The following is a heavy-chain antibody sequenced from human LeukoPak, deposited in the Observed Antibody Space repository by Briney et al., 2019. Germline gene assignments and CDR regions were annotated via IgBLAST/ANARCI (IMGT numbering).Heavy chain of an antibody. V-gene: IGHV3-23*01. J-gene: IGHJ4*02. Sequence: GGSLRLSWAASAFTFSSYAMSWVRQAPGKGLEWVSAISGGGGSTYYADSVKGRFTISRDNSKNTLYLQMNSLRAEDTAVYYCAKDSSSSQADARTAFDYWGQGTLDTVSS. D-gene: IGHD2-2*01. CDR2: ISGGGGST. CDR1: AFTFSSYA. CDR3: AKDSSSSQADARTAFDY.